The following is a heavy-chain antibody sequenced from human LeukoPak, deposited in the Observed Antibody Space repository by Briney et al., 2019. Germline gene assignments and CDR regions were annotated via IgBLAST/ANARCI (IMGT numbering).Heavy chain of an antibody. Sequence: SGPTLVNPTQTLTLTCTFSGFSLSTSGMCVSWIRQPPGKALEWLARIDWDDDKYYSTSLKTRLTISKDTSKNQVVLTMTNMDPVDTATYYCARIRFLHPDQTVTTRYYFDYWGQGTLVTVSS. D-gene: IGHD4-17*01. CDR2: IDWDDDK. CDR1: GFSLSTSGMC. V-gene: IGHV2-70*11. J-gene: IGHJ4*02. CDR3: ARIRFLHPDQTVTTRYYFDY.